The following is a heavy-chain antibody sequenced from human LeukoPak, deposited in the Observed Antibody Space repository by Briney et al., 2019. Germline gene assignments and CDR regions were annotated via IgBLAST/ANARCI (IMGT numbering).Heavy chain of an antibody. CDR1: GGSVSSYY. Sequence: SGTLSLTCTVSGGSVSSYYWSWVRQPTGKGLEWIGYIHYSGNTNYNPSLKSRVTISVDTSKNQFSLKLSSVTAADTAVYYCARQSHRIGNPDFDYWGQGTLVTVSS. CDR2: IHYSGNT. CDR3: ARQSHRIGNPDFDY. J-gene: IGHJ4*02. V-gene: IGHV4-59*08. D-gene: IGHD1-14*01.